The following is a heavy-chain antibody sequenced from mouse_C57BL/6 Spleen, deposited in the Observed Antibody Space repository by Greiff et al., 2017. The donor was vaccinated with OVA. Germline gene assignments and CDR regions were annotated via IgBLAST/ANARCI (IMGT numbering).Heavy chain of an antibody. CDR1: GFTFTDYY. Sequence: DVHLVESGGGLVQPGGSLSLSCAASGFTFTDYYMSWVRQPPGKALEWLGFIRNKANGYTTEYSASVKGRFTISRDNSQSILYLQMNALRAEDSATYYCARSPLTTVVSDDWGQGTSVTGSS. D-gene: IGHD1-1*01. CDR2: IRNKANGYTT. J-gene: IGHJ4*01. V-gene: IGHV7-3*01. CDR3: ARSPLTTVVSDD.